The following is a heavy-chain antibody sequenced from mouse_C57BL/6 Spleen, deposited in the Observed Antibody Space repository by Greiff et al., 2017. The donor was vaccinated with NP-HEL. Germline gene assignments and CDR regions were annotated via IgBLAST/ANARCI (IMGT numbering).Heavy chain of an antibody. CDR2: ISDGGSYT. CDR3: ARDESDYGQARFDY. D-gene: IGHD2-4*01. V-gene: IGHV5-4*01. CDR1: GFTFSSYA. J-gene: IGHJ2*01. Sequence: DVKLVESGGGLVKPGGSLKLSCAASGFTFSSYAMSWVRQTPEKRLEWVATISDGGSYTYYPDNVKGRFTISRDNAKNNLYLQMSHLKSEDTAMYYCARDESDYGQARFDYWGQGTTLTVSS.